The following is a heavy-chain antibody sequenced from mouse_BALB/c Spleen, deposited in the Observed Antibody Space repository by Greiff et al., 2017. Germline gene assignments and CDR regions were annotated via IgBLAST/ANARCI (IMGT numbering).Heavy chain of an antibody. J-gene: IGHJ3*01. Sequence: VQLKQSGPELVKPGASVKISCKASGYTFTDYNMHWVKQSHGKSLEWIGYIYPYNGGTGYNQKFKSKATLTVDNSSSTAYMELRSLTSEDSAVYYCASYDYDGPFAYWGQGTLVTVSA. CDR1: GYTFTDYN. V-gene: IGHV1S29*02. D-gene: IGHD2-4*01. CDR2: IYPYNGGT. CDR3: ASYDYDGPFAY.